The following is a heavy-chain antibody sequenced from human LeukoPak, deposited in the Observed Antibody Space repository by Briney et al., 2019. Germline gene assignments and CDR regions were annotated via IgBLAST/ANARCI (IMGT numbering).Heavy chain of an antibody. CDR2: IYYSGST. CDR1: GGSISSTSYY. V-gene: IGHV4-39*01. CDR3: ARHRYSAYASSDY. D-gene: IGHD5-12*01. Sequence: SETLSLTCTVSGGSISSTSYYWGWIRQPPGKGLEWIGSIYYSGSTYYNPSLKSRVTISLATSTNQFSLKLSSVTAADTAVYYCARHRYSAYASSDYWGQGTLVTVSS. J-gene: IGHJ4*02.